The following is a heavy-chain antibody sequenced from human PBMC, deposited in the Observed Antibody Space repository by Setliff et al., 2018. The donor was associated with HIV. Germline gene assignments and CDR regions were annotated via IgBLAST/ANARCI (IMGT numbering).Heavy chain of an antibody. CDR1: GSLISSGYY. CDR2: IYHSGST. CDR3: ARRGESTGSWFSSWYSYDMDV. Sequence: PSETLSLTCAVYGSLISSGYYWGWVRQSPGKGLEWIGSIYHSGSTHYNPSLKSRVTISLDTSKNQFSLKLSSVTAADTAVYYCARRGESTGSWFSSWYSYDMDVWGQGTTVTVSS. D-gene: IGHD2-15*01. J-gene: IGHJ6*02. V-gene: IGHV4-38-2*01.